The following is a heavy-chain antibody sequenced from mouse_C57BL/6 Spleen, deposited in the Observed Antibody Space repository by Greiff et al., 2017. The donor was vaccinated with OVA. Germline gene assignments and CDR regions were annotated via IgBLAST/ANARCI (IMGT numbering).Heavy chain of an antibody. CDR3: ARIYYYGSSSYFDY. J-gene: IGHJ2*01. D-gene: IGHD1-1*01. V-gene: IGHV1-55*01. Sequence: QVQLQQPGAELVKPGASVKMSCKASGYTFTSYWITWVKQRPGQGLEWIGDIYPGSGSTNYNEKFKSKATLTVDTSSSTAYMQLSSLTSEDSAVYYCARIYYYGSSSYFDYWGQGTTLTVSS. CDR2: IYPGSGST. CDR1: GYTFTSYW.